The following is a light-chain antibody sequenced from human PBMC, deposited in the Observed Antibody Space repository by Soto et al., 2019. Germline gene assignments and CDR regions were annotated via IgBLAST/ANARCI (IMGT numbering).Light chain of an antibody. CDR3: SSYTTSTTLVV. V-gene: IGLV2-14*01. Sequence: QSALTQPASVSGSPAQSITISCTGTSSDVGGYNYVSWYQQHPGKAPKVMIYEVSHRPSGVSDRFSGSKSGNTASLTISGLQAEDEADYYCSSYTTSTTLVVFGGGTKVTVL. J-gene: IGLJ3*02. CDR2: EVS. CDR1: SSDVGGYNY.